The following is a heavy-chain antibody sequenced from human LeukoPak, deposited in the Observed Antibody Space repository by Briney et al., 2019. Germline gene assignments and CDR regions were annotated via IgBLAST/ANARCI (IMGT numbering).Heavy chain of an antibody. CDR3: ARDSIGDYAFWNQYYFDY. CDR1: GYTFTSHG. CDR2: ISAYNGNT. D-gene: IGHD4-17*01. Sequence: GASVKVSCKASGYTFTSHGISWVRQAPGQGLEWMGWISAYNGNTNYAQKLQGRVTMTTDTSTSTAYMELRSLRSDDTAVYYCARDSIGDYAFWNQYYFDYWGQGTLVTVSS. V-gene: IGHV1-18*01. J-gene: IGHJ4*02.